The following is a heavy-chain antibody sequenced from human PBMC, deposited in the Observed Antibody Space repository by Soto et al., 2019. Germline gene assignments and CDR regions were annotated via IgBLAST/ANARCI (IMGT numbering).Heavy chain of an antibody. Sequence: GGSLSLSCAASGFPFKNYLMSWVRQAPEKGLKWLGRIKSTSDGGTTDYAAPVKGRFTVSRDDSSDMVYLQMNSLKTEDTAVYYCTTDPRYWGQGTLVTVSS. CDR3: TTDPRY. CDR2: IKSTSDGGTT. J-gene: IGHJ4*02. V-gene: IGHV3-15*01. CDR1: GFPFKNYL.